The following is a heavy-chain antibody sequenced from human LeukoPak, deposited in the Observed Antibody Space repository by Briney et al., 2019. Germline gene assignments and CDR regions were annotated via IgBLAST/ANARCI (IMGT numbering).Heavy chain of an antibody. CDR2: IDPNSGDT. V-gene: IGHV1-2*02. CDR1: GYTFTAHY. D-gene: IGHD6-19*01. CDR3: ASYPYASGY. J-gene: IGHJ4*02. Sequence: ASVKVSCKTSGYTFTAHYIHWVRQAPGQGLEWMGWIDPNSGDTNYAQKFQGRVTMTRDTSISTAYMELSRLRFDDTAVYYCASYPYASGYWGQGTLVTVSS.